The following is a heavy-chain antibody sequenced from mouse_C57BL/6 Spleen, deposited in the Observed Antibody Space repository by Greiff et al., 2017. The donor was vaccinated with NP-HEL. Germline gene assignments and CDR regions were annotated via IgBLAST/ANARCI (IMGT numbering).Heavy chain of an antibody. D-gene: IGHD2-3*01. CDR3: TRRDGYLWFAY. CDR2: NRNKANNHAT. CDR1: GFTFSDAW. Sequence: EVKVEESGGGLVQPGGSMKLSCAASGFTFSDAWMDWVRQSPEKGLEWVAENRNKANNHATYYAESVKGRFTISRDDSKSSVYLQMNSLRAEDTGIYYCTRRDGYLWFAYWGQGTLVTVSA. V-gene: IGHV6-6*01. J-gene: IGHJ3*01.